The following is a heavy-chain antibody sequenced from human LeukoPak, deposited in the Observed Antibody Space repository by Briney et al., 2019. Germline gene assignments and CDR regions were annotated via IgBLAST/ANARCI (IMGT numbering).Heavy chain of an antibody. CDR3: ARYDSSGKPRGRFDY. J-gene: IGHJ4*02. CDR2: INPNSGGT. CDR1: GYTFTGYY. D-gene: IGHD3-22*01. Sequence: GASVKVSCKASGYTFTGYYMHWVRQAPGQGLEWMGWINPNSGGTNYAQKFQGRVTMTRDTSISTAYMELSRLRSDDTAVYYCARYDSSGKPRGRFDYWGQGTLVTVSS. V-gene: IGHV1-2*02.